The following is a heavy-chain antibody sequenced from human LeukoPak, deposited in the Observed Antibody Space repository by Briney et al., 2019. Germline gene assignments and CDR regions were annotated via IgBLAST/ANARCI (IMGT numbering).Heavy chain of an antibody. CDR3: ARGEVSFDP. V-gene: IGHV1-2*02. J-gene: IGHJ5*02. CDR2: INPNTGGT. D-gene: IGHD5/OR15-5a*01. Sequence: ASVKVSCKTSGDTFTGYYTHWVRQAPGQGLEWMGWINPNTGGTYYAQKFQGRVTMTWDTSIITAYMELSRLTSDDTAVYYCARGEVSFDPWGQGTLVTVSS. CDR1: GDTFTGYY.